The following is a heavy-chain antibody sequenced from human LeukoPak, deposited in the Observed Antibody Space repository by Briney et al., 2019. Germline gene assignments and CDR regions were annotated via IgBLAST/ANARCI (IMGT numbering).Heavy chain of an antibody. CDR1: GFTFSSYS. J-gene: IGHJ3*02. D-gene: IGHD6-19*01. Sequence: PGGSLRLSCAASGFTFSSYSMNWVRQAPGKGLEWVSSISSSSYIYYADSVKGRFTISRDNSKNMLYLQMNSLRAEDTAIYYCAKRRYSSGWSTDAFDIWGQGTMVTVSS. V-gene: IGHV3-21*04. CDR2: ISSSSYI. CDR3: AKRRYSSGWSTDAFDI.